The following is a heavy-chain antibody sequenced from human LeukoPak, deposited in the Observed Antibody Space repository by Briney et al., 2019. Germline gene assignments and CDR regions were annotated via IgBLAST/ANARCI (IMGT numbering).Heavy chain of an antibody. D-gene: IGHD1-26*01. CDR3: ARGGATHRTRLVYYYYYMDV. Sequence: GGSLRLSCAASGFTFSSYSMNWVRQAPGKGLEWVSSISSSSSYIYYADSVKGRFTISRDNAKNSLYLQMNSLRAEDTAVYYCARGGATHRTRLVYYYYYMDVWGKGTTVTVSS. V-gene: IGHV3-21*01. CDR2: ISSSSSYI. J-gene: IGHJ6*03. CDR1: GFTFSSYS.